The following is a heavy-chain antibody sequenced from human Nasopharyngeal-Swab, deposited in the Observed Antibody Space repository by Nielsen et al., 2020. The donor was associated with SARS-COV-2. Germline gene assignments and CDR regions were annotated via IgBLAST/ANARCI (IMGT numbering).Heavy chain of an antibody. CDR1: GASISGGPYY. CDR2: IYTDGST. D-gene: IGHD5-24*01. Sequence: SETLSLTCTVSGASISGGPYYWSWIRQPAGRGLEWVGRIYTDGSTNFNPSLKSRVTISVDTSQNQVSLKVTSVTAADTTVYYCASTSTDIATIAYFDYWGQGTLVTVSS. J-gene: IGHJ4*02. V-gene: IGHV4-61*02. CDR3: ASTSTDIATIAYFDY.